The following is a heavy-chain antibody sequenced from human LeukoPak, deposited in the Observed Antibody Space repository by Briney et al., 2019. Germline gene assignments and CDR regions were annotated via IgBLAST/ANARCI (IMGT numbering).Heavy chain of an antibody. V-gene: IGHV3-11*06. J-gene: IGHJ6*04. CDR2: ISSSSSYT. D-gene: IGHD3-10*01. Sequence: PGGSLRLSCAASGFTFSDYYMSWIREAPGKGLEWVSYISSSSSYTNYADSVKGRFTISRDNAKNSLYLQMNSLRAEDTAVYYCARDALRFGETTYYYGMDVWGKGTTVTVSS. CDR3: ARDALRFGETTYYYGMDV. CDR1: GFTFSDYY.